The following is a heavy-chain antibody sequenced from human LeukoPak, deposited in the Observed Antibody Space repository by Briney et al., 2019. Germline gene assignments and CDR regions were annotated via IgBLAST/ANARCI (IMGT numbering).Heavy chain of an antibody. CDR1: GGSISSGSYY. D-gene: IGHD1-26*01. CDR3: AVGVGATQFDP. V-gene: IGHV4-39*01. Sequence: SETLSLTCTVSGGSISSGSYYWGWIRQPPGKGLEWIASIYYGGSTYYNPSLKSRVTISEDTSKNQFSLKLSSVTAADTAVYYCAVGVGATQFDPWGQGTLVTVSS. CDR2: IYYGGST. J-gene: IGHJ5*02.